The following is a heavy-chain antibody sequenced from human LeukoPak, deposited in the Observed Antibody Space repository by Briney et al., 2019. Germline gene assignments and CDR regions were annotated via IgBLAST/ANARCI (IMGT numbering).Heavy chain of an antibody. J-gene: IGHJ4*02. V-gene: IGHV4-34*01. CDR3: ARDYGDYRRYFDY. D-gene: IGHD4-17*01. Sequence: SETLSLTCAVYGGSFSGYYWSWIRQPPGKGLEWIGEINHSGSTNYNPSLKSRVTISVDTSKNQFSLKLSSVTAADTAVYYCARDYGDYRRYFDYWDQGTLVTVSS. CDR1: GGSFSGYY. CDR2: INHSGST.